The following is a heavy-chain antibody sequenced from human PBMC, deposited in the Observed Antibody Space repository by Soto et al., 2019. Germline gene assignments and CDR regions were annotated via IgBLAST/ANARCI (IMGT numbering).Heavy chain of an antibody. CDR2: INPSGGYT. Sequence: ASVKVSCKASGYTFTSYYMNWVRQAPGQGLEWLGIINPSGGYTTYAQRFLGRVTMTSDTSTSTVHMELGSLTSEDTAVYFCARGILTGYYFDYWGQGTLVTVSS. CDR1: GYTFTSYY. D-gene: IGHD3-9*01. V-gene: IGHV1-46*01. CDR3: ARGILTGYYFDY. J-gene: IGHJ4*02.